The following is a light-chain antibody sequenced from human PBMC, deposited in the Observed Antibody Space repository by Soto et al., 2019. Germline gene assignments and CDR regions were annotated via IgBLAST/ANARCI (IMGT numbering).Light chain of an antibody. CDR3: QHTGT. J-gene: IGKJ1*01. V-gene: IGKV1-33*01. CDR2: DAS. CDR1: QDITTH. Sequence: DIQLTQSPSSLSASVGDRVIITCQASQDITTHLNWYQQKPGRSPQLLIFDASNLETGVPSRFSASGYGTHFRFTISGLQPEDVATYYCQHTGTFGQGTRV.